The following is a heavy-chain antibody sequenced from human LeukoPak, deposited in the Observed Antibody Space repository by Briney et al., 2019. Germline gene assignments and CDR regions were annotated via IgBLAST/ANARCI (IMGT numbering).Heavy chain of an antibody. V-gene: IGHV1-18*01. Sequence: ASVKVSCKASGYTLTSYGVSWVRQAPGQGLEWMGWISAYNGYTNYAQKLQGRVTMTTDTSTSTAYMELRSLRSDDTAVYYCARDLYCSSTSCPLGWWFDPWGQGTLVTVSS. D-gene: IGHD2-2*01. J-gene: IGHJ5*02. CDR2: ISAYNGYT. CDR3: ARDLYCSSTSCPLGWWFDP. CDR1: GYTLTSYG.